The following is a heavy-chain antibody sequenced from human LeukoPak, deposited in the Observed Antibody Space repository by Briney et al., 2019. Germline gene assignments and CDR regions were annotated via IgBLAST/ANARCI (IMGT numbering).Heavy chain of an antibody. J-gene: IGHJ4*02. D-gene: IGHD3-10*01. V-gene: IGHV3-7*01. CDR2: IKQDGSEK. CDR1: GFTFSSYW. Sequence: GGSLRLSCAASGFTFSSYWMSWVRQAPGKGLEWVANIKQDGSEKYYVDSVKGRFTISRDNAKNSLYLQMNSLRAEDTAVYYCARFLVGSGSYYNVHFDYWGQGTLVTVSS. CDR3: ARFLVGSGSYYNVHFDY.